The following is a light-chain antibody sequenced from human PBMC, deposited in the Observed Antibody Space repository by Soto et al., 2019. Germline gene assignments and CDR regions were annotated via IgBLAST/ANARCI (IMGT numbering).Light chain of an antibody. J-gene: IGKJ1*01. Sequence: EVVMTQSPATLPVSLGGRVTLSCRASQRFGSNLAWYQQKPGQPPRLLIYEASNRDTGVPTRFSGSGSGTEFTLTIPSLQSEDFAVYYCQQYNHWPPWTFGQGTKVDI. CDR1: QRFGSN. V-gene: IGKV3D-15*01. CDR2: EAS. CDR3: QQYNHWPPWT.